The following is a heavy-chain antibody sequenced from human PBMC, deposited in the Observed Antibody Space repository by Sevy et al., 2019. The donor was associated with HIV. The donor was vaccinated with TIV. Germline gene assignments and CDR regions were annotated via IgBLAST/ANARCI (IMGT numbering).Heavy chain of an antibody. J-gene: IGHJ4*02. CDR3: ARVPTYYYGSATYFES. CDR1: GYTFASEG. V-gene: IGHV1-18*01. CDR2: IGAYNGNR. D-gene: IGHD3-10*01. Sequence: ASVKVSCKASGYTFASEGVSWVRQAPGQGLEWMGWIGAYNGNRNSAQKFQARVTMTIDTSTSTAYMELRSLRSDDTAVYYCARVPTYYYGSATYFESWGQGPLVTVSS.